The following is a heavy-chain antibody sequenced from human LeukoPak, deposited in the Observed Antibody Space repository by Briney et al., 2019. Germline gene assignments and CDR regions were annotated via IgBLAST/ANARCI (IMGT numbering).Heavy chain of an antibody. J-gene: IGHJ5*02. CDR1: GGTFSSYA. V-gene: IGHV1-69*13. CDR2: IIPIFGTA. Sequence: ASVKACCTASGGTFSSYAISLVRQAPGQGLEWMGGIIPIFGTANYAQKFQGRVTITADESTSTAYMELSSLRSEDTAVYYCARGGGILTGYYPYNGFDPWGQGTLV. CDR3: ARGGGILTGYYPYNGFDP. D-gene: IGHD3-9*01.